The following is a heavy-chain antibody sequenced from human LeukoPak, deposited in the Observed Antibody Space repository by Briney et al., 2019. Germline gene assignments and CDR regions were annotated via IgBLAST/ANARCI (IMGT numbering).Heavy chain of an antibody. D-gene: IGHD7-27*01. CDR2: IKSKTDGGTT. CDR1: GFTFSTCS. Sequence: GSLRLSCTASGFTFSTCSMNWVRQAPGKGLEWVGRIKSKTDGGTTDYAAPVKGRFTISRDDSKNTLYLQMNSLKTEDTAVYYCTWGSYYYYYGMDVWGQGTTVTVSS. V-gene: IGHV3-15*07. CDR3: TWGSYYYYYGMDV. J-gene: IGHJ6*02.